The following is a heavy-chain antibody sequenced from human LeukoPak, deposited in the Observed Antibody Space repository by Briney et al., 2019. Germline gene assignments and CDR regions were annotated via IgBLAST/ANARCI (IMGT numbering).Heavy chain of an antibody. Sequence: GGSLRLSCTASGFTFGDYAMSWFRQAPGKGLEWVGFIRSKAYGGTTEYAASVKGRFTISRDDSKSIAYLQMNSLKTEDTAVYYCTRAPLGYCSGGSCYPYYFDYWGQGTLVTVSS. CDR2: IRSKAYGGTT. CDR3: TRAPLGYCSGGSCYPYYFDY. D-gene: IGHD2-15*01. V-gene: IGHV3-49*03. J-gene: IGHJ4*02. CDR1: GFTFGDYA.